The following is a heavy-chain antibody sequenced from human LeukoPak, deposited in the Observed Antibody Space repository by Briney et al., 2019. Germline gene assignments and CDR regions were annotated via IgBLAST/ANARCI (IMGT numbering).Heavy chain of an antibody. CDR3: AKGPYCGGDCYWNYWYFDL. Sequence: GGSLRLSCAASGFTFSSYGMHWVRQAPGKGLEWVAVISYDGSNKYYADSVKGRFTISRDNSKNTLYLQMNSLRAEDTAVYYCAKGPYCGGDCYWNYWYFDLWDRGTLVTVSS. D-gene: IGHD2-21*02. CDR2: ISYDGSNK. CDR1: GFTFSSYG. V-gene: IGHV3-30*18. J-gene: IGHJ2*01.